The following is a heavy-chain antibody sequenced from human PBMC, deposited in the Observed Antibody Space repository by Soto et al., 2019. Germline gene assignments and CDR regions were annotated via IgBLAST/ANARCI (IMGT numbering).Heavy chain of an antibody. CDR3: ARGGYYDNVWGELSHYGLDV. D-gene: IGHD3-16*01. CDR1: GYTFIRYG. CDR2: ISPYNDQT. J-gene: IGHJ6*02. V-gene: IGHV1-18*01. Sequence: QVQLVQSASEVMKPGASVKVSCKASGYTFIRYGITWVRQAPGQRLEWMGWISPYNDQTIYAQKLQGRVTMTADTSTRTVYMQLRSLKSDDTAVYYCARGGYYDNVWGELSHYGLDVWGQGNSVTVSS.